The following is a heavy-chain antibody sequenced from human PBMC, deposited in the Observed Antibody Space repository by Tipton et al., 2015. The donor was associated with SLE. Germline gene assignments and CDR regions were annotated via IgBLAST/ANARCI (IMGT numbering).Heavy chain of an antibody. D-gene: IGHD2-21*02. Sequence: QSGAEVKKPGSSVKVSCKASGGTFSSYAISWVRQAPGQGLEWMGGIIPIFGTANYAQKFQGRVTITTDESTSTAYMELSSLISEDTAVYYCARDLAPLRVTTGGWLDPWAQGPLVTVSS. CDR2: IIPIFGTA. CDR3: ARDLAPLRVTTGGWLDP. CDR1: GGTFSSYA. J-gene: IGHJ5*02. V-gene: IGHV1-69*05.